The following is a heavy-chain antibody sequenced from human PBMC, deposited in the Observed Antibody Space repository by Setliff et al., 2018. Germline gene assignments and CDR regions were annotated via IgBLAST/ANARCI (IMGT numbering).Heavy chain of an antibody. CDR3: ARSTETFSGEDFYFFYYMDV. CDR1: RFTFSGSS. Sequence: GGSLRLSCAASRFTFSGSSMHWVRQAPGKGLEWVAVISFDDTKKYFADSVKGRFTISRDSSRNTLYLQMSSLRPEDTALYYCARSTETFSGEDFYFFYYMDVWGKGTTVTVSS. D-gene: IGHD4-4*01. CDR2: ISFDDTKK. J-gene: IGHJ6*03. V-gene: IGHV3-30*04.